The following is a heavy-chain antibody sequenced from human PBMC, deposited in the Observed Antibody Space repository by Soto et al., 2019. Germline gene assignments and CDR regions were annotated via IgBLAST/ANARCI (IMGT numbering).Heavy chain of an antibody. D-gene: IGHD1-26*01. J-gene: IGHJ4*02. CDR2: IYGNGRST. CDR1: GFTFSIYT. V-gene: IGHV3-23*01. CDR3: AKDFPPDSRWDIDY. Sequence: EVQLLESGGGLVQPAGSLRLSCAASGFTFSIYTMSWFRQAPGKGLEWVSSIYGNGRSTFYSASVKGRFTISSDNSGNPVYLQMSSLRAEDTAIYYCAKDFPPDSRWDIDYWGQGSLVTVSS.